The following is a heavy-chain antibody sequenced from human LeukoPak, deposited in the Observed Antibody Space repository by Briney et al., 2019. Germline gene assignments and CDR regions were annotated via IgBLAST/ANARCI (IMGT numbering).Heavy chain of an antibody. CDR3: AKDSAYDSSGYLDY. Sequence: GGSLRLSCAASGFTFSSYGMHWVRQAPGKGLERVTVISYDGSNKYYADSVKGRFTISRDNSKNTLYLQMNSLRAEDTAVYYCAKDSAYDSSGYLDYWGQGTLVTVSS. CDR2: ISYDGSNK. J-gene: IGHJ4*02. D-gene: IGHD3-22*01. CDR1: GFTFSSYG. V-gene: IGHV3-30*18.